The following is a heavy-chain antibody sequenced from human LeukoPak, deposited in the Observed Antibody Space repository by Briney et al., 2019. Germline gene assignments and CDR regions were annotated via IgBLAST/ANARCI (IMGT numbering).Heavy chain of an antibody. D-gene: IGHD2-15*01. CDR2: ISSSGSTI. V-gene: IGHV3-11*01. CDR3: AREWYYCSGGSCYIDY. CDR1: GFTFSDYY. Sequence: GGSLRLSCAASGFTFSDYYMSWIRQAPGKGLEWVSYISSSGSTIYYADSVKGRFTISRDNAKNSLYLQMNSLRAEDTAVYYCAREWYYCSGGSCYIDYWGQGTLVTVSS. J-gene: IGHJ4*02.